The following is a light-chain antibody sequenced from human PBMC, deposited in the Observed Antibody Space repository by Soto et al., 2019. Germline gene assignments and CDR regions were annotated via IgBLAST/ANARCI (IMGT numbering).Light chain of an antibody. CDR3: QQYKDWPTWT. CDR1: QSVSSK. V-gene: IGKV3-15*01. CDR2: GAS. J-gene: IGKJ1*01. Sequence: EMVMTQSPATLSVSPGERATLSCRASQSVSSKLAWYQQKPGQAPRLLIYGASTRATGIPARFSGSGSGTEFTLTISSLQSEDFAVYYCQQYKDWPTWTFGQGTKVDI.